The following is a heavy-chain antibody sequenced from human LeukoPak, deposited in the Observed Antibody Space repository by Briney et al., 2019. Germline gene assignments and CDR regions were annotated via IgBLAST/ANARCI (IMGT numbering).Heavy chain of an antibody. CDR1: GFTFSSYW. J-gene: IGHJ4*02. D-gene: IGHD4-17*01. CDR3: ARVRGMTTVTLDY. V-gene: IGHV3-7*01. CDR2: IKQDGSEK. Sequence: GGSLRLSCAASGFTFSSYWMSWVRQAPGKGLEWVANIKQDGSEKCYVDSVKGRFTISRDNAKNSLYLQMNSLRAEDTAVYYCARVRGMTTVTLDYWGQGTLVTVSS.